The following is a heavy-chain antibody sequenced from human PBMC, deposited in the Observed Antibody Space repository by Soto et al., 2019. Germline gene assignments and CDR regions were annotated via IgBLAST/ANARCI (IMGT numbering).Heavy chain of an antibody. Sequence: SETLSLTCTVSGGSISSGGYYWSWIRQHPGKGLEWIGYIYYSGSTYYNPSLKSRVTISVDTSKNQFSLKLSSVTAADTAVYYCARDVASGYYYNWFDPWGQGTLVTVSS. CDR1: GGSISSGGYY. D-gene: IGHD3-3*01. CDR2: IYYSGST. V-gene: IGHV4-31*03. J-gene: IGHJ5*02. CDR3: ARDVASGYYYNWFDP.